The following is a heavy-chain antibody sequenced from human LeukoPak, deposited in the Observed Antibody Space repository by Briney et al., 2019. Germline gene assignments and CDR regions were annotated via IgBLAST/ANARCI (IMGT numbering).Heavy chain of an antibody. V-gene: IGHV4-59*01. J-gene: IGHJ2*01. CDR1: GGSISSYY. CDR3: ARWRAGTPVDHNWYFDL. Sequence: PSETLSLTCTVSGGSISSYYWSWIRQPPGKGLEWIGYIYYSGSTNYNPSLKSRVTISVDTSKNQFSLKLSSVTAADTAVYYCARWRAGTPVDHNWYFDLWGRGTLVTVSS. D-gene: IGHD6-19*01. CDR2: IYYSGST.